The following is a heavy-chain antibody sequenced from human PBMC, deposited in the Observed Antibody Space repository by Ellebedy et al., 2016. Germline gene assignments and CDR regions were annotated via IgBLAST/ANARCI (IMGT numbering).Heavy chain of an antibody. Sequence: GESLKISCAGSGFVFTNAWMNWFRQVPTKGLEWVGRVRGMVDGGTADYAPPVKDRFIISRDDSKQTVYLQMNRLKIEETGIYYCTRSNSGTSWGQGTLVTVSS. J-gene: IGHJ5*02. D-gene: IGHD1-26*01. CDR1: GFVFTNAW. CDR2: VRGMVDGGTA. CDR3: TRSNSGTS. V-gene: IGHV3-15*01.